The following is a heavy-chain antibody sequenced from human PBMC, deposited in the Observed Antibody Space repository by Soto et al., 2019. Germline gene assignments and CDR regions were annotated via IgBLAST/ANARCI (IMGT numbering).Heavy chain of an antibody. Sequence: GGSLRLSCAASGFTFSSYSMNWVRQAPGKGLEWVSSISSSSSYIYYADSVKGRFTISRDNAKNSLYLQMNSLRSEDTAVYYCARGLVVPAGIRYYYYGMDVWGQGTTVTVSS. J-gene: IGHJ6*02. CDR1: GFTFSSYS. V-gene: IGHV3-21*04. CDR2: ISSSSSYI. CDR3: ARGLVVPAGIRYYYYGMDV. D-gene: IGHD2-2*01.